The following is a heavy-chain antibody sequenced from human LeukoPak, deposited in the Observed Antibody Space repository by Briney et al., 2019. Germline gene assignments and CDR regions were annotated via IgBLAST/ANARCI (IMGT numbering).Heavy chain of an antibody. D-gene: IGHD4/OR15-4a*01. V-gene: IGHV3-74*01. Sequence: PGGSLRLSCAASGFTFTSYWMHWVRHAPGEGLVWVSRINSDGTSTSYADSVKGRFTISRDNAKNMLYLQMNSLRVDDTAVYYCVRGAPFDYWGQGTLVTVSS. CDR1: GFTFTSYW. J-gene: IGHJ4*02. CDR2: INSDGTST. CDR3: VRGAPFDY.